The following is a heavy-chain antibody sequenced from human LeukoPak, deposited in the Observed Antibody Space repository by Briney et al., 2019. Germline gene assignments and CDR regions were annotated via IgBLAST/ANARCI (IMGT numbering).Heavy chain of an antibody. D-gene: IGHD3-22*01. CDR3: AKGEESTGYYYCIVY. J-gene: IGHJ1*01. V-gene: IGHV3-23*01. Sequence: GGSLRLSCAASGFTFSTYAMSWVRQAPGKGLEWVSSISGSGVNTYYADSVKGRFTISRDNSKNTLYLLIMSLRGDEKAVYYCAKGEESTGYYYCIVYWGQARLLTVSS. CDR1: GFTFSTYA. CDR2: ISGSGVNT.